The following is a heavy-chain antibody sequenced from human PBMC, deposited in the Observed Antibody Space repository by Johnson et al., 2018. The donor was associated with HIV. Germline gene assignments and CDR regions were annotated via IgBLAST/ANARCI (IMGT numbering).Heavy chain of an antibody. V-gene: IGHV3-73*02. J-gene: IGHJ3*02. CDR2: IRGRANTYAT. CDR3: ASDYGDYDHAFDI. CDR1: GFTFSGSA. Sequence: VQLVESGGGLVQPGGSLELSCAASGFTFSGSAMHWVRQASGKGLEWVGRIRGRANTYATAYAASLKGSFTIPRENAKNSVYLQMNSLRSDDTAVYYCASDYGDYDHAFDIWGRGTVVTVTS. D-gene: IGHD4-17*01.